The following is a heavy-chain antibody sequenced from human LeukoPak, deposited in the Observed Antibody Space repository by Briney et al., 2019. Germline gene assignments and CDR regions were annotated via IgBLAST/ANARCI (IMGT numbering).Heavy chain of an antibody. CDR3: ATDDPRDFDWLPLDS. Sequence: ASVKVSCKASGYTFTGYYMHWVRQAPGQGLEWMGWINPNSGGTNYAQKFQGRVTMTRDTPISTAYMELSRLRSDDTAVYYCATDDPRDFDWLPLDSWGQGTLVTVSS. CDR1: GYTFTGYY. CDR2: INPNSGGT. D-gene: IGHD3-9*01. V-gene: IGHV1-2*02. J-gene: IGHJ4*02.